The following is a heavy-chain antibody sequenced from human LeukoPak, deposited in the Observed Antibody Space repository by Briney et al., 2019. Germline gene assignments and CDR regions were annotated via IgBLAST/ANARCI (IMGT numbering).Heavy chain of an antibody. J-gene: IGHJ5*02. CDR2: IIPIFGTA. CDR3: ARERIAVAPEVGWFDP. Sequence: SVKVSRKASGGTFISYAISWVRPAPGQGREWVGGIIPIFGTANYAQKFRGRVTITADESTSTAYKELSSLRSEDTAVYYCARERIAVAPEVGWFDPWGQGTLVTVSS. D-gene: IGHD6-19*01. V-gene: IGHV1-69*01. CDR1: GGTFISYA.